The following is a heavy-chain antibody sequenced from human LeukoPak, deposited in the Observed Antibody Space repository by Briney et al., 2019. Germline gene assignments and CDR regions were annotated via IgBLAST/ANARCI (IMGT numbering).Heavy chain of an antibody. J-gene: IGHJ4*02. V-gene: IGHV3-23*01. CDR2: ISGSGGST. CDR1: GFTFSSYA. Sequence: PGGSLRLSCAASGFTFSSYAMSWVRQAPGKGLEWVSAISGSGGSTYYADSVKGRFTISRDNSKNTLYLQMNSLRAEDTAVYYCAKFISIPAYYDSSGYFDYWGQGTLVTVSS. CDR3: AKFISIPAYYDSSGYFDY. D-gene: IGHD3-22*01.